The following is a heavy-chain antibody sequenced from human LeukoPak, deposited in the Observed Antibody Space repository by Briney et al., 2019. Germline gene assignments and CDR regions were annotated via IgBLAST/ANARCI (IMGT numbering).Heavy chain of an antibody. CDR3: ARDPGYYGSGSYLN. CDR1: GFTFSGYW. CDR2: IKQDGSEK. D-gene: IGHD3-10*01. Sequence: PGGSLRLSCVASGFTFSGYWMTWVRQAPGKGLEWVANIKQDGSEKYYVDSVKGRFTISRDNAKNSLYLQMNSLRAEDTAVYYCARDPGYYGSGSYLNWAQGTLVTVSS. J-gene: IGHJ4*02. V-gene: IGHV3-7*01.